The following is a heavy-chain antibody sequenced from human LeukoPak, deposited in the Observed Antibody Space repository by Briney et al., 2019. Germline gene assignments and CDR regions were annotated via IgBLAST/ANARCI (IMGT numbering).Heavy chain of an antibody. J-gene: IGHJ4*02. D-gene: IGHD1-26*01. Sequence: SQTLSLTCTVSGGSISSGSYYWSWIRKPAGKGLEWIGRRHSSGSTNYNPSLKSRVTLSLDTSKNQFCLKLRSVTAAGTAVYYCVSAYSGSFYFGSWGQGILGTVSS. CDR1: GGSISSGSYY. CDR3: VSAYSGSFYFGS. V-gene: IGHV4-61*02. CDR2: RHSSGST.